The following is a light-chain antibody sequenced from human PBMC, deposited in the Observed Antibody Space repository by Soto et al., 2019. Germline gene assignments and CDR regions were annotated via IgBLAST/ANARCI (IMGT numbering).Light chain of an antibody. CDR2: DAS. Sequence: EIVMTQSPATLSVSPGERATLSCRASQSVSSKLAWYQQKPGQAPRLLIYDASIRATGIPDRFSGSGSGTEFTLTITSLQSEDFAVYYCQRYSDWSPWTFGQGTKVEIK. J-gene: IGKJ1*01. CDR1: QSVSSK. V-gene: IGKV3-15*01. CDR3: QRYSDWSPWT.